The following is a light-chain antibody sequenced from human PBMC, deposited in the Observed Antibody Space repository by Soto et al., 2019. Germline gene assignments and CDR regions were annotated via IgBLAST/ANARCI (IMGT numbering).Light chain of an antibody. CDR1: QSVSSY. CDR3: QQLNSYPFT. Sequence: EIVMTQSPASLSVSPGERVTLSCRASQSVSSYLAWYQQKPGQAPRLLIYDASNRATGIPARFSGRGSGTDFTLTISGLQPEDFATYYCQQLNSYPFTFGQGTRLEIK. V-gene: IGKV3D-15*01. CDR2: DAS. J-gene: IGKJ5*01.